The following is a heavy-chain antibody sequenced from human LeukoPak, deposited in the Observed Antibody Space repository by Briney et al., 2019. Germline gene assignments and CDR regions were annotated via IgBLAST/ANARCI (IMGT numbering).Heavy chain of an antibody. J-gene: IGHJ6*02. V-gene: IGHV1-46*01. CDR2: TNPSGGST. D-gene: IGHD5-12*01. CDR1: GYTFTSYY. CDR3: ARDGATDGMDV. Sequence: SVKVSCKTSGYTFTSYYMNWVRQAPGQGVEWMGITNPSGGSTSYAQKFQDRVAMTRDTSTSTVYMELASLTSEDTAVYYCARDGATDGMDVWGQGTTVTVSS.